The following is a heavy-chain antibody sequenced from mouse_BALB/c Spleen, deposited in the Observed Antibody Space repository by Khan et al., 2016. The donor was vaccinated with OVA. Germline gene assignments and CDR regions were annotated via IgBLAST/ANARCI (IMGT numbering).Heavy chain of an antibody. CDR2: ISSGNATI. J-gene: IGHJ1*01. Sequence: EVELVESGGGLVQPGGSRKLSCAASGFTFSSFGMHWVRQAPEKGLEWVAYISSGNATIYYADIVKCRFTLSRDNPKNTLFLQMTSLRSEDTAMYYCARSMSSTWYFDVWGAGTTVTVSS. V-gene: IGHV5-17*02. CDR3: ARSMSSTWYFDV. CDR1: GFTFSSFG.